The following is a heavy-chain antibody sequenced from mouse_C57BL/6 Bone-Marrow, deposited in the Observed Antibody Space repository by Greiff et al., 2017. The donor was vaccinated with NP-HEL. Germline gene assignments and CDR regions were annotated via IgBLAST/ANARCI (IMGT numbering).Heavy chain of an antibody. CDR3: ARDGPFYYGSSHWYFDV. CDR1: GFTFSSYA. Sequence: VQLKESGGGLVKPGGSLKLSCAASGFTFSSYAMSWVRQTPEKRLEWVATISDGGSFTNSRDNAKNNLYLQMSHLKSEDTAMYYCARDGPFYYGSSHWYFDVWGTGTTVTVSS. V-gene: IGHV5-4*01. J-gene: IGHJ1*03. D-gene: IGHD1-1*01. CDR2: ISDGGS.